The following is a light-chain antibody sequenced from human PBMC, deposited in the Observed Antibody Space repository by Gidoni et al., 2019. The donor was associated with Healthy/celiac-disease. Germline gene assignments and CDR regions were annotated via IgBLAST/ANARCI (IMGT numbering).Light chain of an antibody. Sequence: DIQMTQSPASLSASVGDRVTITCRASQSISSYLNGYQQKPGKAPKLLIYAASSLQSGVPSRFSGSGSVTDFTLTISSLQPEDFATYYCQQSSGTFGGGTKVEIK. CDR3: QQSSGT. CDR1: QSISSY. V-gene: IGKV1-39*01. CDR2: AAS. J-gene: IGKJ4*01.